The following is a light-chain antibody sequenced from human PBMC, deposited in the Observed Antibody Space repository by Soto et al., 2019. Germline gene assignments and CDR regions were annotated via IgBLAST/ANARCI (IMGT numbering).Light chain of an antibody. V-gene: IGLV6-57*02. CDR3: QSTDGNSMV. Sequence: NFMLTQPHSVSESPGKTVTISCTGTSGSIASGYVQWYQQRPGSAPTTLIYEDDQRPAGVPDRFSGSIDTSSNSASLIISGLRTEDEAAYYCQSTDGNSMVFGGGTKLTVL. J-gene: IGLJ2*01. CDR2: EDD. CDR1: SGSIASGY.